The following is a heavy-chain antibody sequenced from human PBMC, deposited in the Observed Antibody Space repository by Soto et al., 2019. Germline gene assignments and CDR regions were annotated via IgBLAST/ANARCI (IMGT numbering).Heavy chain of an antibody. Sequence: QVQLQESGPGLVKPSETLSLTCTVSGGSISSYYWSWIRQPPGKGLEWIGYIYYSGSTNYNPSLKSRVTISVDTSKTQFSLKLSSVTAADTAVYFCASSQGGYCRGGSCYWFDYWGQGTLVTVSS. V-gene: IGHV4-59*08. CDR3: ASSQGGYCRGGSCYWFDY. J-gene: IGHJ4*02. CDR1: GGSISSYY. CDR2: IYYSGST. D-gene: IGHD2-15*01.